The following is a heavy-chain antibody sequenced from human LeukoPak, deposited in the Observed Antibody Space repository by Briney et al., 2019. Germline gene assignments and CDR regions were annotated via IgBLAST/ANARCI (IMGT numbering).Heavy chain of an antibody. CDR3: ARARYTNSWYAVDI. V-gene: IGHV4-59*08. CDR2: IFHTGSN. D-gene: IGHD6-13*01. J-gene: IGHJ3*02. CDR1: SGSVSSYY. Sequence: SETLSLTCLVSSGSVSSYYWTWIRQPPGKGLEWIGYIFHTGSNNYSPSLKSRVTMYVDTSKNQLSLKLSSVTAADTAMYYCARARYTNSWYAVDIWGQGTMVTVSS.